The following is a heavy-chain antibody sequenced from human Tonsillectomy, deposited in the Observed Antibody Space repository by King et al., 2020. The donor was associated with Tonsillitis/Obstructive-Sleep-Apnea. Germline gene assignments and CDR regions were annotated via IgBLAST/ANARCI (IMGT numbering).Heavy chain of an antibody. CDR1: GVSFSGYY. Sequence: VQLQQWGAGLLKPSETLSLTCAVYGVSFSGYYWSWIRQPPGKGLEWIGEINHSGSTNYNPSLKSRVTISVDTSKNQFSLKLSSVTAADTAVYYCARGHPAMWYFDYWGQGTLVTVSS. D-gene: IGHD5-18*01. CDR2: INHSGST. CDR3: ARGHPAMWYFDY. V-gene: IGHV4-34*01. J-gene: IGHJ4*02.